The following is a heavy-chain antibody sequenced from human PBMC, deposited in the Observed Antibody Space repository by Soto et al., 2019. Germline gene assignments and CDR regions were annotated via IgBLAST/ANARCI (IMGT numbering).Heavy chain of an antibody. V-gene: IGHV4-59*01. CDR1: GGSISSYY. CDR2: IYYSGST. CDR3: ARDYGSGSGHYYYGMDV. J-gene: IGHJ6*02. D-gene: IGHD3-10*01. Sequence: PSETLSLTCTVSGGSISSYYWSWIRQPPGKGLEWIGYIYYSGSTNYNPSLKSRVTISVDTSKNQFSLKLSSVTAADTAMYYCARDYGSGSGHYYYGMDVWGQGTTVTVSS.